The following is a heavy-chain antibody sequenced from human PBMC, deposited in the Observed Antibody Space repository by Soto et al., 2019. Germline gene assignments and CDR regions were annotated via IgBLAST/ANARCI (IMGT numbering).Heavy chain of an antibody. CDR3: AKAGIVVVPADHDAFDI. CDR2: ISGSGGST. J-gene: IGHJ3*02. D-gene: IGHD2-2*01. Sequence: GGSLRLSCAASGFSVSNLYMTWVRQAPGKGLEWVSAISGSGGSTYYADSVKGRFTISRDNSKNTLYLQMNSLRAEDTAVYYCAKAGIVVVPADHDAFDIWGQGTMVTVSS. CDR1: GFSVSNLY. V-gene: IGHV3-23*01.